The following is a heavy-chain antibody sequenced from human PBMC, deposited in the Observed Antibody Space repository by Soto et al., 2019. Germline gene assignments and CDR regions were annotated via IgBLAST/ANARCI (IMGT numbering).Heavy chain of an antibody. CDR1: GFTFSSYA. Sequence: EVQLLESGGGLVQPGGSLRLSCAASGFTFSSYAMSWVRQAPGKGLEWVSAISGSGGSTYYADSVKGRFTISRDNFKNTLYLQMNSLRAEDTAVYYCANLVVWFVELAAPLTGWGQGTLVTVSS. J-gene: IGHJ1*01. D-gene: IGHD3-10*01. CDR2: ISGSGGST. V-gene: IGHV3-23*01. CDR3: ANLVVWFVELAAPLTG.